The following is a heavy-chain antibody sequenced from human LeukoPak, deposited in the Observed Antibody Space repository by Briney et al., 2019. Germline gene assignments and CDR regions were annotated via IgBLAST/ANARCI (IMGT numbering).Heavy chain of an antibody. CDR2: IRGSGGST. Sequence: GGSLRLSCAASGFTFSSYAMSWVRQAPGKGLEWVSAIRGSGGSTYYADSVKGRFTISRDNSKNTLYLQMNSMRAEDTAVYYCAKAPHDILTGYSQTTYYFDYWGQGTLVTVSP. CDR1: GFTFSSYA. D-gene: IGHD3-9*01. V-gene: IGHV3-23*01. J-gene: IGHJ4*02. CDR3: AKAPHDILTGYSQTTYYFDY.